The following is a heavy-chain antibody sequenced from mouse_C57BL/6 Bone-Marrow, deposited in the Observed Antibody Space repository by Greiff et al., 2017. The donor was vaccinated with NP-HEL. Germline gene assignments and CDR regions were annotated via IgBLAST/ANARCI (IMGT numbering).Heavy chain of an antibody. CDR1: GFNIKDDY. V-gene: IGHV14-4*01. D-gene: IGHD3-3*01. J-gene: IGHJ1*03. Sequence: EVQLQQSGAELVRPGASVKLSCTASGFNIKDDYMHWVKQRPEQGLEWIGWIDPENGDTEYAAKFQGKATITADKSSNTAYLQLSSLTSEDTAVYYFTTTGPPYWYFDVWGTGTTVTVSS. CDR3: TTTGPPYWYFDV. CDR2: IDPENGDT.